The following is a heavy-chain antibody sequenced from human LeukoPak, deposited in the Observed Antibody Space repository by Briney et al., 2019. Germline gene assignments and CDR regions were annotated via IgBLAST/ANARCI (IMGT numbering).Heavy chain of an antibody. CDR2: IDPSDSYT. Sequence: GESLRISCKGSGYSFTNYWISWVRQMPGKGLEWMGRIDPSDSYTNYSPSFQGHVTISADKSISTAYLQWSSLKASDTAMYYCARRTCSGGSCLDAFDIWGQGTMVTASS. J-gene: IGHJ3*02. D-gene: IGHD2-15*01. V-gene: IGHV5-10-1*01. CDR1: GYSFTNYW. CDR3: ARRTCSGGSCLDAFDI.